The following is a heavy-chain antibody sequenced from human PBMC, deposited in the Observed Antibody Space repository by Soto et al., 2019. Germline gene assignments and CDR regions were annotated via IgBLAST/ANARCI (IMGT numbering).Heavy chain of an antibody. CDR3: ARLGGAHYYGMDV. CDR2: IHYSGST. V-gene: IGHV4-30-2*01. D-gene: IGHD3-16*01. Sequence: QLQLQESGSGLVKPSQTLSLTCAVSGGSISSGGYSWSWIRQPPGKGLEWIGYIHYSGSTYYNPSLTSRVTLSLDRSKNQFPLKLSSVTAADTAVYYCARLGGAHYYGMDVWGQGTTVTVSS. CDR1: GGSISSGGYS. J-gene: IGHJ6*02.